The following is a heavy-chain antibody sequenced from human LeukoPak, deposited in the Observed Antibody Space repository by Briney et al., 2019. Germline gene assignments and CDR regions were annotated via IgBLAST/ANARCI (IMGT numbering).Heavy chain of an antibody. Sequence: SETLSLTCTVSGGSISSYYWSWIRQPPGKGLESIGYIYYSGSTNYNPSLKSRVTISVDTSKNQFSLKLSSVTAADTAVYYCARAGTAMYRYYGMDVWGQGTTVTVSS. D-gene: IGHD5-18*01. V-gene: IGHV4-59*01. J-gene: IGHJ6*02. CDR1: GGSISSYY. CDR3: ARAGTAMYRYYGMDV. CDR2: IYYSGST.